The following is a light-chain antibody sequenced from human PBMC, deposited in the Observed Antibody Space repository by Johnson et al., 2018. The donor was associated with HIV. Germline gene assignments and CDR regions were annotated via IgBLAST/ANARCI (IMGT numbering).Light chain of an antibody. Sequence: QSVLTQSPSVSAAPGQKVTISCSGSSSNIGNNYVSWYQQLPGTAPKLLIYDNNKRPSGIPDRLSGSKSGTSATLGITGLQTGDEADYYCGTWDSSLSAGVFGTGTKVTVL. CDR3: GTWDSSLSAGV. CDR1: SSNIGNNY. V-gene: IGLV1-51*01. CDR2: DNN. J-gene: IGLJ1*01.